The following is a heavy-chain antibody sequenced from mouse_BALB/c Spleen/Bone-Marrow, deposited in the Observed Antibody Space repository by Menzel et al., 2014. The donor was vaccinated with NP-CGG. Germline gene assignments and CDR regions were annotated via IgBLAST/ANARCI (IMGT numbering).Heavy chain of an antibody. CDR1: GFSLTSYG. D-gene: IGHD2-4*01. Sequence: VKVEESGPGLVSPSQSLSITCTVSGFSLTSYGVHWVRQPPGKGLEWLGVIWAGGSTNYNSALMSRLSISKDNSKSQVFLKMNSLQTNDTAMYYCAREGPTMITTDFDDWGQGTTLTVSS. CDR3: AREGPTMITTDFDD. CDR2: IWAGGST. J-gene: IGHJ2*01. V-gene: IGHV2-9*02.